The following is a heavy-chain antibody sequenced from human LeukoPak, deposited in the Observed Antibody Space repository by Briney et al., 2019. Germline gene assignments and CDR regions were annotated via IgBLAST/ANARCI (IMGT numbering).Heavy chain of an antibody. D-gene: IGHD3-3*01. Sequence: QTGGSLRLSCATSGFTFSNYAVSRVRQAPGKGLEWVSTIRTSGGLTYYADSVKGRFTVSRDDSKNTLYLQLNSLRAEDTAVYYCAKPREGTVFGRGFDSWGQGALVIVSS. CDR1: GFTFSNYA. J-gene: IGHJ5*01. CDR3: AKPREGTVFGRGFDS. CDR2: IRTSGGLT. V-gene: IGHV3-23*01.